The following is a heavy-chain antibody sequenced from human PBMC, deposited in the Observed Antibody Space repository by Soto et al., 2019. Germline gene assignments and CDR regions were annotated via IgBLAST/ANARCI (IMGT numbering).Heavy chain of an antibody. CDR1: GGSFSGYY. V-gene: IGHV4-34*01. D-gene: IGHD6-6*01. J-gene: IGHJ4*02. CDR3: APMHGYSSSSSYSTEPGY. CDR2: INHSGST. Sequence: SETLSLTCAVYGGSFSGYYWSWIRQPPGKGLEWIGEINHSGSTNYNPSLKSRVTISVDTSKNQFSLKLSSVTAADTAVYYCAPMHGYSSSSSYSTEPGYWGQGTLVTVSS.